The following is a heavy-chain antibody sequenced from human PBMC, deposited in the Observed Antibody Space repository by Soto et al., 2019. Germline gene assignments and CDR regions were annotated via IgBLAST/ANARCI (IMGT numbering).Heavy chain of an antibody. V-gene: IGHV3-23*01. CDR3: AKESPGLSDYYFDY. CDR2: ISGSGGST. J-gene: IGHJ4*02. CDR1: GFMFDNYA. Sequence: GGSLRLSCAASGFMFDNYAMNWVRQAPGKGLEWVSSISGSGGSTDYADSVKGRFTISRGNSKNTLYLQMNSLRADDTAVYYCAKESPGLSDYYFDYWGQGTLVTVSS. D-gene: IGHD2-21*02.